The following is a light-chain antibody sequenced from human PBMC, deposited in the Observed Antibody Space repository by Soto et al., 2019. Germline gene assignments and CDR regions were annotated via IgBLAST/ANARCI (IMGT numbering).Light chain of an antibody. CDR2: KVS. CDR3: MQATHGPRA. Sequence: DVVMTQSPLSLPVTLGQPASISCRSSQSLVYIDGNIYLNWFQQRPGQSPRRLIYKVSNRDSGVPDRFSGSGSGTDFKLNISRVEAEDVGVYYCMQATHGPRAIGGGTKVEIK. V-gene: IGKV2-30*01. J-gene: IGKJ4*01. CDR1: QSLVYIDGNIY.